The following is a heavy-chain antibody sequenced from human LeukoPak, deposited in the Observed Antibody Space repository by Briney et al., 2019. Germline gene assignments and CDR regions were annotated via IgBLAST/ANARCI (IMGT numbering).Heavy chain of an antibody. CDR3: AQTFGYCSGGSCYLY. Sequence: GGSLRLSCAASGFTFDDYGMSWVRQAPGKGLEWVSGINWNGGSTGYADSVKGRFTISRDNAKNSLYLQMNSLRAEDTAVYYCAQTFGYCSGGSCYLYWGQGTLVTVSS. J-gene: IGHJ4*02. D-gene: IGHD2-15*01. V-gene: IGHV3-20*04. CDR1: GFTFDDYG. CDR2: INWNGGST.